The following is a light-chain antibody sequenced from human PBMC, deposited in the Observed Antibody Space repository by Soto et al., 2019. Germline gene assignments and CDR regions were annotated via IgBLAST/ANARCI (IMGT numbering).Light chain of an antibody. Sequence: TLPLSNEERXXLSCRASQSIISHFLGWYQQKPFQSPRILVYVASSIPTGIQYRFGCRGSGTDFTLSISRPKDEGFAVYYSQQYCILPPFFQGT. J-gene: IGKJ1*01. CDR2: VAS. CDR3: QQYCILPP. CDR1: QSIISHF. V-gene: IGKV3-20*01.